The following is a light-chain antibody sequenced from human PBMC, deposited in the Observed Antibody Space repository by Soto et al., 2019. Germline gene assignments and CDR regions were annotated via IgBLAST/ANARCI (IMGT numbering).Light chain of an antibody. CDR3: QQYNNGPPYT. J-gene: IGKJ2*01. Sequence: EIVMTQSPATLSVSPGERATLSCRASQSVSSNLAWYQQKPGQAPRLLIYGASPSAAGIPARFSGRGSGTEFTLTISSLQSEDFAVYYCQQYNNGPPYTFGQGTKLEIK. V-gene: IGKV3-15*01. CDR1: QSVSSN. CDR2: GAS.